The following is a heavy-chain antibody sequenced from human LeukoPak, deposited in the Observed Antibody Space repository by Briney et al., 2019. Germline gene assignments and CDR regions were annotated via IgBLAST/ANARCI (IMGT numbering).Heavy chain of an antibody. Sequence: GEALKISRKCSGDSFSSYWIGGVRQMPGKGVEWMGIIFPGESQSRYSPSFQGQVTISADKSISTAYLQWSSLKASDTAMYYCARGPSFSSSWAFYYYGMDVWGQGTTVTVSS. CDR1: GDSFSSYW. J-gene: IGHJ6*02. CDR2: IFPGESQS. CDR3: ARGPSFSSSWAFYYYGMDV. V-gene: IGHV5-51*01. D-gene: IGHD6-13*01.